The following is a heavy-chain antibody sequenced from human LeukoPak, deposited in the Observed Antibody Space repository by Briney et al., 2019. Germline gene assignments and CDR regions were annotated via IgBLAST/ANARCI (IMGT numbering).Heavy chain of an antibody. Sequence: GGSLRLSCAASGFTFSDYYMSWIRQAPGKGLEWVSYISSSGSTIYYADSVKGRFTISRDNAKNSLYLQMNRLRAEDTAVYYCASAGMAYYDFWSGYFSQDYFDYSGQGTLVTVSS. CDR1: GFTFSDYY. J-gene: IGHJ4*01. CDR2: ISSSGSTI. D-gene: IGHD3-3*01. CDR3: ASAGMAYYDFWSGYFSQDYFDY. V-gene: IGHV3-11*01.